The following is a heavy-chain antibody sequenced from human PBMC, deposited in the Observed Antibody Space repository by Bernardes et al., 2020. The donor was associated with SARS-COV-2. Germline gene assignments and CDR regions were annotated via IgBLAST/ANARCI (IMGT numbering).Heavy chain of an antibody. J-gene: IGHJ4*02. CDR1: GFTFSDYV. Sequence: GGSLRLSCVGSGFTFSDYVINWVRQAPGKGLEWISGVTGSGYNTYYADSVKGRSSISRDNSKNTVYLQMNSLGVEDTAVYYCVGPGFWGQGTLVTVSS. V-gene: IGHV3-23*01. CDR2: VTGSGYNT. CDR3: VGPGF.